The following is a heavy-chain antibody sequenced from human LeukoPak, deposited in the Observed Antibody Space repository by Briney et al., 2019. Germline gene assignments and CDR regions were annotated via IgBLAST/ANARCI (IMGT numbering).Heavy chain of an antibody. J-gene: IGHJ6*02. D-gene: IGHD2-2*01. CDR2: MSPNSGNT. CDR3: AKAPYCSSTSCYVLNYYYGMDV. Sequence: ASVKVSCKASGYTFTGYDINWVRQATGQGLEWMGWMSPNSGNTGYAQKFQGRVTMTRNTSISTAYMELSSLRSEDTAVYYCAKAPYCSSTSCYVLNYYYGMDVWGQGTTVTVSS. CDR1: GYTFTGYD. V-gene: IGHV1-8*01.